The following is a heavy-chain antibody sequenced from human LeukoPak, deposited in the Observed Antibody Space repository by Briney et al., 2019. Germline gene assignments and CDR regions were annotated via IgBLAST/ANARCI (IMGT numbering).Heavy chain of an antibody. CDR3: ARVDTVMAYYFDL. Sequence: PGGSLRLSCAASGFTVSTNCMTWVRQAPGKGLEWVSTIYSGGTTYYADSVMGRLTISRHNSRNTLYLQMNSLRAEDTAVYYCARVDTVMAYYFDLWGQGTLVTVS. CDR2: IYSGGTT. D-gene: IGHD5-18*01. J-gene: IGHJ4*02. V-gene: IGHV3-53*04. CDR1: GFTVSTNC.